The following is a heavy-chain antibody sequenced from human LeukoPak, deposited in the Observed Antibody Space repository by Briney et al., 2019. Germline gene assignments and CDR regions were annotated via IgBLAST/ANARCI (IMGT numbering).Heavy chain of an antibody. Sequence: GGSLRLSCAASGFTFSSYSMNWVRQAPGKGLEWVSSISSSSSYIYYADSVKGRFTISRDNAKNSLYLQMNSLRAEDTAVYYCASGGVPAAIRGNWFDPRGQGTPVTVSS. CDR3: ASGGVPAAIRGNWFDP. V-gene: IGHV3-21*01. D-gene: IGHD2-2*02. CDR2: ISSSSSYI. J-gene: IGHJ5*02. CDR1: GFTFSSYS.